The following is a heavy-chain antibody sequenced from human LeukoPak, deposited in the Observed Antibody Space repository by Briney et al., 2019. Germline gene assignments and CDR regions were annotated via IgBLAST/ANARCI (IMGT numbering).Heavy chain of an antibody. Sequence: ASVKVSCKASGYTFTGYYMHWVRQAPGQGLEWMGWINPNSGGTNYAQKFQGRVTMTRDTSISTAYMELSRLRSDDTAVYYCARGVWFGELLSTEYYYYMDVWGKGTTVTVSS. J-gene: IGHJ6*03. V-gene: IGHV1-2*02. CDR1: GYTFTGYY. D-gene: IGHD3-10*01. CDR2: INPNSGGT. CDR3: ARGVWFGELLSTEYYYYMDV.